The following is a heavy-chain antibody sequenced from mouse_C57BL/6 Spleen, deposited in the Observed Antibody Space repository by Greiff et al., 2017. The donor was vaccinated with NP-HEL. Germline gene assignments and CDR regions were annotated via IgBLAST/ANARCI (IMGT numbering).Heavy chain of an antibody. V-gene: IGHV15-2*01. CDR1: DSEVFPIAY. D-gene: IGHD1-1*01. CDR2: ILPSIGRT. Sequence: QVQLQQSGSELRSPGSSVKLSCKDFDSEVFPIAYMSWVRQKPGHGFEWIGGILPSIGRTIYGEKFEDKATLDADTLSNTAYLELNSLTSEDSAIYYCARGPYGSSYGYFDYWGQGTTLTVSS. CDR3: ARGPYGSSYGYFDY. J-gene: IGHJ2*01.